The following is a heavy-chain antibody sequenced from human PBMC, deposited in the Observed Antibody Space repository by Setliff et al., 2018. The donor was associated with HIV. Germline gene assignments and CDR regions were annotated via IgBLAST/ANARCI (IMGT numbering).Heavy chain of an antibody. D-gene: IGHD5-12*01. J-gene: IGHJ4*01. Sequence: PSETLSLTCTVSGGAISSISYWWGWIRQPPGKGLEWIGSLDYTGNTYYNPSLKSRVTMSVDTSKNQFSLKLRSVTAADTAVYFCATLRWLRSKHSDYWGQGILVTVSS. CDR2: LDYTGNT. CDR3: ATLRWLRSKHSDY. V-gene: IGHV4-39*01. CDR1: GGAISSISYW.